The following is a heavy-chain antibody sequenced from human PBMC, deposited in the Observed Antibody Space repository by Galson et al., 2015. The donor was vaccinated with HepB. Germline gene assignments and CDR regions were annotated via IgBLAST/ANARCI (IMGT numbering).Heavy chain of an antibody. CDR1: GDSVSSNSAA. D-gene: IGHD5-18*01. Sequence: CAISGDSVSSNSAAWNWIRQSPTRGLEWLGRTYYRSKWYHDYAPSVRSRLTINPDTSKNQFSLQLNSVTPDDTAVYYCARGLEFGHSYGDWFDPWAQGTLVTVSS. CDR3: ARGLEFGHSYGDWFDP. V-gene: IGHV6-1*01. J-gene: IGHJ5*02. CDR2: TYYRSKWYH.